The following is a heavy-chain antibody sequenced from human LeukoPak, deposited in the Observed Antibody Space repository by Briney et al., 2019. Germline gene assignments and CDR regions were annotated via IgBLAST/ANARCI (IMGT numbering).Heavy chain of an antibody. CDR3: VRDNFGVDY. CDR2: INSDGSST. Sequence: PGGSLRLSCAASGFTFSTYWMQWVRRAPGKGLVWVSHINSDGSSTTYADSVKGRFTTSRDNAKNMLYLQMNGLRVEDTAVYYCVRDNFGVDYWGQGTLVTVSS. J-gene: IGHJ4*02. CDR1: GFTFSTYW. V-gene: IGHV3-74*03. D-gene: IGHD3-16*01.